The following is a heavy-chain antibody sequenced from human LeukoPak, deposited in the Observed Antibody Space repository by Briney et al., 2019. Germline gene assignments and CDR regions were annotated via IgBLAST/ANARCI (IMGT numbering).Heavy chain of an antibody. CDR3: ARGDIVVVPAAIGRVGYYYYYGMDV. CDR2: INHSGST. V-gene: IGHV4-34*01. Sequence: SETLSLTCAVYGGSFSGYHWSWIRQPPGKGLEWIGEINHSGSTNYNPSLKSRVTISVDTSKNQFSLKLSSVTAADTAVYYCARGDIVVVPAAIGRVGYYYYYGMDVWGQGTTVTVSS. D-gene: IGHD2-2*01. CDR1: GGSFSGYH. J-gene: IGHJ6*02.